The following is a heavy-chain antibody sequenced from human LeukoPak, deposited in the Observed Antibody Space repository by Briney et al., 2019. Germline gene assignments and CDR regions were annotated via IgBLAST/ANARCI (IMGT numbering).Heavy chain of an antibody. D-gene: IGHD6-13*01. Sequence: GGSLRLSCAASGITFSSYWMSWVRQAPGKGLEWVANIKQDGSEKYYVDSVKGRFTISRDNAKNSLYLQMNSLRAEDTAVYYCARDPVPYSSSWYYFDYWGQGTLVTVSS. V-gene: IGHV3-7*01. J-gene: IGHJ4*02. CDR1: GITFSSYW. CDR2: IKQDGSEK. CDR3: ARDPVPYSSSWYYFDY.